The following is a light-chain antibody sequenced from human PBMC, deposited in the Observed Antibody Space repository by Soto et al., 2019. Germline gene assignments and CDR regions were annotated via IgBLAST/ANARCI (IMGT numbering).Light chain of an antibody. Sequence: DIQMTQSPSSLSASVGDRVTITCRTSQAINNYLNWYRQKPGKVPEVLIYGASSLQDGVSSSFTGSASRTYFTLTISSLQPEDFATYYCQQVYDFPHTFGQGTKVEV. CDR2: GAS. V-gene: IGKV1-39*01. CDR3: QQVYDFPHT. J-gene: IGKJ2*01. CDR1: QAINNY.